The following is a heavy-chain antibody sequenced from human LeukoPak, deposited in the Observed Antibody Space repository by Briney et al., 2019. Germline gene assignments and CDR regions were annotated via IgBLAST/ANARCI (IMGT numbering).Heavy chain of an antibody. CDR1: GFTFSSYE. Sequence: GGSLRLSCAASGFTFSSYEVNWVRQAPGKGLEWVSYISSSGSTIYYADSVKGRFTISRDNAKNSLYLQMNSLRAEDTAVYYCARTTEGYAGGPGYSYYYYMDVWGKGTTVTISS. CDR3: ARTTEGYAGGPGYSYYYYMDV. J-gene: IGHJ6*03. CDR2: ISSSGSTI. D-gene: IGHD5-12*01. V-gene: IGHV3-48*03.